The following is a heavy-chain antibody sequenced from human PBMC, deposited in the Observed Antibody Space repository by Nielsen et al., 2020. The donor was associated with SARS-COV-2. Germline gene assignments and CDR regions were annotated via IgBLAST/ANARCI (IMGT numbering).Heavy chain of an antibody. CDR3: ARPQKEITIFGVVIRYAFDI. CDR1: GFSLTTSGMC. J-gene: IGHJ3*02. Sequence: SGPTLVKPTQTLTLTCTFSGFSLTTSGMCVNWIRQPPGRALEWLARIDWDDDKYYSTSLKTRLSISKDTSKSQVVLTMTNMDPVDTATYYCARPQKEITIFGVVIRYAFDIWGQGTMVTVSS. V-gene: IGHV2-70*11. D-gene: IGHD3-3*01. CDR2: IDWDDDK.